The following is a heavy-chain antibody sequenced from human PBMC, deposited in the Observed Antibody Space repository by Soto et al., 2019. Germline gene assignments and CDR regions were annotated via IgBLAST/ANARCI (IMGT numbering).Heavy chain of an antibody. CDR3: ARDCSGGSCYPGMDV. CDR1: GFIFSDYY. Sequence: QVLLVESGGGLVKAGGSLRLSCAASGFIFSDYYMSWVRQTPGKGLEWVSYISTRSTYTNYADSVKGRFTISRDNTKNSLYLQINSLRAEDTAVYFCARDCSGGSCYPGMDVWGQGTTVTVSS. CDR2: ISTRSTYT. J-gene: IGHJ6*02. V-gene: IGHV3-11*06. D-gene: IGHD2-15*01.